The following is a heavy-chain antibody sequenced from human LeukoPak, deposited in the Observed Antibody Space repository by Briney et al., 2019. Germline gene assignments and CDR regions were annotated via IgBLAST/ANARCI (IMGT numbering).Heavy chain of an antibody. Sequence: SETLSLTCTVSGGSTSSSSYYWGWIRQPPGKGLEWIGSIYYSGSTYYNPSLKSRVTISVDTSKNQFSLKLSSVTAADTAVYYCARLPNYYCSYMDVWGKGTTVTVSS. V-gene: IGHV4-39*01. D-gene: IGHD5-24*01. CDR1: GGSTSSSSYY. J-gene: IGHJ6*03. CDR2: IYYSGST. CDR3: ARLPNYYCSYMDV.